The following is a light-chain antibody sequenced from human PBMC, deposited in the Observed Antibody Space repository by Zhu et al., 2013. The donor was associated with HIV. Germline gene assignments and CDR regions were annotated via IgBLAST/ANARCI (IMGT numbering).Light chain of an antibody. CDR2: EVS. Sequence: QSALTQPASVSGSLGQSITISCTGTSSDVGAYKYVSWYQQHPGKAPKLMIYEVSDRPSGVSSRFSGSKSGNTASLTISGLQAEDEADYFCSSYTSGSSYVFGSGIKVTVL. V-gene: IGLV2-14*01. CDR3: SSYTSGSSYV. CDR1: SSDVGAYKY. J-gene: IGLJ1*01.